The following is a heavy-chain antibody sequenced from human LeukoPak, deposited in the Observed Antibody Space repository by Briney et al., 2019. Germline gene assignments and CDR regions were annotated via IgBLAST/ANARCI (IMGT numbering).Heavy chain of an antibody. Sequence: GGSLRLSCAASGFTFSGYWTSWVRQAPGKGLEWVANIKQNGSETFYADSVRGRFTISRDNAKNSQYLQMNSLRVEDTAVYYCARWANSIDYWGQGALVTVSS. CDR3: ARWANSIDY. V-gene: IGHV3-7*01. CDR1: GFTFSGYW. CDR2: IKQNGSET. J-gene: IGHJ4*02. D-gene: IGHD5-18*01.